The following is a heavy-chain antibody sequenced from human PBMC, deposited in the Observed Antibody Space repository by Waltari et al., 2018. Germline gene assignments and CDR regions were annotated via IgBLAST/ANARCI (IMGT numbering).Heavy chain of an antibody. V-gene: IGHV4-39*01. Sequence: QLQLQESGPGLVKPSETLSLTCTVSGGSISSSSYYWGWIRQPPGKGLEWIGSIYYSGSTYYNPSLKSRVTISVDTSKNQFSLKLSSVTAADTAVYYCASLRSRVPRGYFDYWGQGTLVTVSS. CDR1: GGSISSSSYY. CDR3: ASLRSRVPRGYFDY. D-gene: IGHD2-2*01. CDR2: IYYSGST. J-gene: IGHJ4*02.